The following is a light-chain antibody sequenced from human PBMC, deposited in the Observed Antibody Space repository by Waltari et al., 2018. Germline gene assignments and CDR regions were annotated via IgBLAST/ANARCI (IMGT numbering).Light chain of an antibody. Sequence: QTDLTQPASVSGSPGQSITISCTGTSSDVWGYALVSWDQQHPGKAPKLIIYEVSERPSGLSNRFSGSKSGNTASLTISGLQAEDEAAYYCCSYAGSRDFWVFGGGTKLTVL. CDR3: CSYAGSRDFWV. CDR1: SSDVWGYAL. J-gene: IGLJ3*02. CDR2: EVS. V-gene: IGLV2-23*02.